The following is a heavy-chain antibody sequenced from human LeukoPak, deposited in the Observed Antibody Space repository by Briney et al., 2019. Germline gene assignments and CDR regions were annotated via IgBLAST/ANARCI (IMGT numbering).Heavy chain of an antibody. D-gene: IGHD3-9*01. J-gene: IGHJ4*02. CDR3: ARALGRYFDWLFHFDY. CDR1: GYTFTSYG. CDR2: ISAYNGNT. V-gene: IGHV1-18*01. Sequence: ASVKVSCKASGYTFTSYGISWVRQAPGQGLEWMGWISAYNGNTNYAQKLQGRVTMTTDTSTSTAYMELRSLRSDDTAVYYCARALGRYFDWLFHFDYWGQGTLVTVPS.